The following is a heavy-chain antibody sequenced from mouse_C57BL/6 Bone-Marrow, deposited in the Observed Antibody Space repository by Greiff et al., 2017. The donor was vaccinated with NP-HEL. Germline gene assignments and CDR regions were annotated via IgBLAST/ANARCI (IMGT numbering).Heavy chain of an antibody. CDR1: GYTFTSYW. Sequence: QLQQPGAELVKPGASVKLSCKASGYTFTSYWMQWVKQRPGQGLEWIGEIDPSDSYTNYNQKFKGKATLTVDTSSSTAYMQLSSLTSEDSAVYYCAREFYVDYWGQGTTLTVSS. D-gene: IGHD2-3*01. CDR2: IDPSDSYT. V-gene: IGHV1-50*01. CDR3: AREFYVDY. J-gene: IGHJ2*01.